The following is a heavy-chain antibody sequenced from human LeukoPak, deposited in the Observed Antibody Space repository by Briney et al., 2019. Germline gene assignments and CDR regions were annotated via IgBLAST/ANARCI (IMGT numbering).Heavy chain of an antibody. Sequence: GGSLRLSCAASGFTFSSYEMNWVRQAPGKGLEWVSYISSSGSTIYYADSVKGRFTISRDNAKNSLYLQMSSLRAEDTAVYYCARGTPYDSSGYYFDAFDIWGQGTMVTVSS. D-gene: IGHD3-22*01. CDR2: ISSSGSTI. V-gene: IGHV3-48*03. CDR1: GFTFSSYE. J-gene: IGHJ3*02. CDR3: ARGTPYDSSGYYFDAFDI.